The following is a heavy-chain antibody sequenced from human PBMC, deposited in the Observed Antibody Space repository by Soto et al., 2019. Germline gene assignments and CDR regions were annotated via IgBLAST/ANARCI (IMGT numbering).Heavy chain of an antibody. V-gene: IGHV1-69*08. CDR1: GGTFSSYT. J-gene: IGHJ4*02. CDR3: AGDIGDEGGWYPFDY. CDR2: IIPILGIA. D-gene: IGHD6-19*01. Sequence: QVQLVQSGAEVKQPGSSVKVSCKASGGTFSSYTISWVRQAPGQGLEWMGRIIPILGIANYAQKFQGRVTITADKSTSTAYMELSSLRSEDTAVYYCAGDIGDEGGWYPFDYWGQGTLVTVSS.